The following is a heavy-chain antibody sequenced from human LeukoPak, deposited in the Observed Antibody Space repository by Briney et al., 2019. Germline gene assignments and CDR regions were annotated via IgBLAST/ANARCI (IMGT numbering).Heavy chain of an antibody. CDR1: RFTFSSYW. CDR2: IKQDGSEK. Sequence: GGSLRLSCAASRFTFSSYWMSWVRQAPGKGLEWVANIKQDGSEKYYVDSVKGRFTISRDNAKNSLYLQMNSLRAEDTAVYYCAKRVVVPAANWFDPWGQGTLVTVSS. D-gene: IGHD2-2*01. V-gene: IGHV3-7*01. J-gene: IGHJ5*02. CDR3: AKRVVVPAANWFDP.